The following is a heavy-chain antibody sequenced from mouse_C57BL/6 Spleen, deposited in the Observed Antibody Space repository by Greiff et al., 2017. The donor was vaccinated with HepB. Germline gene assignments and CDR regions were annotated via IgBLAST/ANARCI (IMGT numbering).Heavy chain of an antibody. Sequence: VQLQQSGPELVKPGASVKIPCKASGYTFTDYNMDWVKQSNGKSLEWIGDSNPNNGGTIYNQKFKGKATLTVDKSSSTAYMELRSLTSEDTAVYYCARRGPYYYGSSYSFDYWGQGTTLTVSS. V-gene: IGHV1-18*01. J-gene: IGHJ2*01. CDR2: SNPNNGGT. CDR3: ARRGPYYYGSSYSFDY. CDR1: GYTFTDYN. D-gene: IGHD1-1*01.